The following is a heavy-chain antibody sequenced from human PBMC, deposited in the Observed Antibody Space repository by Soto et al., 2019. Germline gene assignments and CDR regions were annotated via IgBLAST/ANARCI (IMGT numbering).Heavy chain of an antibody. CDR3: ARVEAYSGYENYYYYGMDV. D-gene: IGHD5-12*01. CDR1: SGSISSSSSY. J-gene: IGHJ6*04. Sequence: SETLSLTCTVSSGSISSSSSYWGWIRQPPGKGLEWIGSIYYSGNTYYNPSLKSRVTISVDTSKTQFSLKLSSVTAADTAVYYCARVEAYSGYENYYYYGMDVWGKGTTVPVSS. CDR2: IYYSGNT. V-gene: IGHV4-39*07.